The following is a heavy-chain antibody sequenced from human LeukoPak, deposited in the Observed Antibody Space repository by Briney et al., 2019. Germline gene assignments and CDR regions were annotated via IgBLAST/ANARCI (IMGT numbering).Heavy chain of an antibody. V-gene: IGHV3-23*01. CDR3: AKIFGLYSRTWYATFDF. D-gene: IGHD6-13*01. Sequence: PGGSLRLSCAASGFTFSNYAMSWVRQAPGRGLEWVSVIGGNGGGTYYADSVKGRFTISRDTSKNTLYLQMNSLRAGDTAVYYCAKIFGLYSRTWYATFDFWGQGTLVTVSS. J-gene: IGHJ4*02. CDR1: GFTFSNYA. CDR2: IGGNGGGT.